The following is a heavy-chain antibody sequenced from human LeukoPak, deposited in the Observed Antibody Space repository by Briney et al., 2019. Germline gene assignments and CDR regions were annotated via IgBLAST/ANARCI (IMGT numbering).Heavy chain of an antibody. CDR1: GFSFGDSD. D-gene: IGHD1-26*01. Sequence: GGSLRLSCAASGFSFGDSDMNWFRQAPGEGPQWVANINYLGLRTYYADSVKGRFTIARDNSKNMLFLQMDGLRVEDTALYYCAKDPNWEGGYWGQGTQVTVSS. CDR3: AKDPNWEGGY. CDR2: INYLGLRT. V-gene: IGHV3-23*01. J-gene: IGHJ4*02.